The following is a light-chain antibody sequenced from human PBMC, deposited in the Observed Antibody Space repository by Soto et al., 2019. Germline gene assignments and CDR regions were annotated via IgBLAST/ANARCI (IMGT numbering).Light chain of an antibody. CDR3: QQYGSSPLT. J-gene: IGKJ3*01. Sequence: EIVLTQSPGTLSLSPGERATLSCRASQSVSSSYLAWYQQKPGQAPRLLIYGASSRATGIPDRFSGSGSGXXXXXXXXXXXXXDFAVXYCQQYGSSPLTFGPGTKVEIK. CDR1: QSVSSSY. V-gene: IGKV3-20*01. CDR2: GAS.